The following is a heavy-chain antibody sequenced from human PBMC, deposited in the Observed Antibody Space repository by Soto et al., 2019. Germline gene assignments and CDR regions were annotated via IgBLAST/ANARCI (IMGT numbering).Heavy chain of an antibody. CDR1: GGSISSGGYY. CDR2: IYYSGST. J-gene: IGHJ4*02. D-gene: IGHD3-10*01. V-gene: IGHV4-31*03. Sequence: QVQLQESGPGLVKPSQTLSLTCTVSGGSISSGGYYWSWIRQHPGKGLEWIGYIYYSGSTYYNPSLKSRVTISVATSKNQFSLKLSSVTAADTAVYYCASMYYYGSGSPNIIDYWGQGTLVTVSS. CDR3: ASMYYYGSGSPNIIDY.